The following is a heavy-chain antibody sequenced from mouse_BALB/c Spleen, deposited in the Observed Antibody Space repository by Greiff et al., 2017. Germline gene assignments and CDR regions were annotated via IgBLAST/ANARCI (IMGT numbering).Heavy chain of an antibody. V-gene: IGHV1-7*01. J-gene: IGHJ3*01. CDR3: AREAYYYGSSGFAY. CDR2: INPSTGYT. CDR1: GYTFTSYW. Sequence: QVQLQQSGAELAKPGASVKMSCKASGYTFTSYWMHWVKQRPGQGLEWIGYINPSTGYTEYNQKFKDKATLTADKSSSTAYMQLSSLTSEDSAVYYCAREAYYYGSSGFAYWGQGTLVTVSA. D-gene: IGHD1-1*01.